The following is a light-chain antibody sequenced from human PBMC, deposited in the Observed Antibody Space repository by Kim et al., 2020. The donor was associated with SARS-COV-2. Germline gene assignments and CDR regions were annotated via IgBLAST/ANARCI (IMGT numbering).Light chain of an antibody. V-gene: IGKV3-15*01. Sequence: EKVMTQSPATLSVSPGERVTLSCRASQSVSTFLAWYQHEPGQAPRLLIYGASNRATGIPDRFSGSGSGTEFTLTISSLQSEDFGVYYCQQYNTWPRTFGQGTKLEI. CDR1: QSVSTF. CDR3: QQYNTWPRT. J-gene: IGKJ2*01. CDR2: GAS.